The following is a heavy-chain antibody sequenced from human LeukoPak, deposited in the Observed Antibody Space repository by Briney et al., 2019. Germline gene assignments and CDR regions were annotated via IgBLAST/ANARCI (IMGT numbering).Heavy chain of an antibody. CDR1: GYDFSGYT. CDR2: ISKSSALK. D-gene: IGHD2-2*01. V-gene: IGHV3-21*01. Sequence: GGSLRLSCVASGYDFSGYTFTWVRQAPGKGLEYVSSISKSSALKYYAESVRGRFTISRDNAENSLYLDMNNLGAEDTAVYFCVRGDNRDQWGQGTLATVSS. CDR3: VRGDNRDQ. J-gene: IGHJ4*02.